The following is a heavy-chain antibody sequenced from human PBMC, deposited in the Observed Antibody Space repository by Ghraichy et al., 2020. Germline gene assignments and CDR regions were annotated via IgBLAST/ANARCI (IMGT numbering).Heavy chain of an antibody. CDR2: ISTASGAT. D-gene: IGHD2-15*01. CDR1: GYSFTSYI. Sequence: ASVKVSCKTSGYSFTSYIIHWAHQAPGQRLEWMGWISTASGATKYSENFQGRVTFTRDTSATTVYMEMRSLGSDDTAVYFCARDQSDKGYCWGSCYLRHWGQGTLVAVSS. J-gene: IGHJ4*02. CDR3: ARDQSDKGYCWGSCYLRH. V-gene: IGHV1-3*04.